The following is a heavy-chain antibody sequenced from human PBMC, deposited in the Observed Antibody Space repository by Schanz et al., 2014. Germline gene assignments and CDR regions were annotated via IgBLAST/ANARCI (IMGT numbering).Heavy chain of an antibody. CDR1: GFSVSSNF. CDR3: ARVLGKGYCSSTSCHSIRPYYYYGMDV. D-gene: IGHD2-2*01. V-gene: IGHV3-66*01. J-gene: IGHJ6*02. CDR2: IYSGGDT. Sequence: VQLVESGGGLVKPGGSLRLSCAASGFSVSSNFMTWVRQAPGKGLEWVSLIYSGGDTNYADSVKGRFTISRDNAKNSLYLQMNSLRDEDTAVYYCARVLGKGYCSSTSCHSIRPYYYYGMDVWGQGTTVTVSS.